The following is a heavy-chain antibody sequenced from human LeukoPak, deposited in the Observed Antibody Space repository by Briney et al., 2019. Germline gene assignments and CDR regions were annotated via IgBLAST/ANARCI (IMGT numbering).Heavy chain of an antibody. CDR1: GFTFSKSW. V-gene: IGHV3-7*04. J-gene: IGHJ1*01. CDR2: IREDGSEK. Sequence: GGSLRLSCAASGFTFSKSWMNWVRQAPGKGLEWVANIREDGSEKDCVDSVKGRFTISRDNAKNSLYLQMNSLRVEDTAVYYCARGGESRALLQHWGQGTLVTVSS. CDR3: ARGGESRALLQH. D-gene: IGHD3-16*01.